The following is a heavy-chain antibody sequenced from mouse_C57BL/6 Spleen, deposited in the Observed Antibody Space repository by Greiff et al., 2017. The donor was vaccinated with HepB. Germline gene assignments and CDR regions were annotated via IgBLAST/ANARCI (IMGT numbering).Heavy chain of an antibody. CDR3: ARSGRAYYAMDY. D-gene: IGHD3-1*01. CDR1: GYTFTSYW. Sequence: QVQLQQPGAELVKPGASVKMSCKASGYTFTSYWITWVKQRPGQGLEWIGDIYPGSGSTNYNEKFKSKATLTVDTSSSPAYMQLSSLTSEDSAVYYCARSGRAYYAMDYWGQGTSVTVSS. J-gene: IGHJ4*01. V-gene: IGHV1-55*01. CDR2: IYPGSGST.